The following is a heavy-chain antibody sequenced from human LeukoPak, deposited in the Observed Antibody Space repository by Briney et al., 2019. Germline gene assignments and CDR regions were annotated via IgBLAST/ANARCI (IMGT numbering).Heavy chain of an antibody. CDR2: IIPIFGTA. V-gene: IGHV1-69*13. CDR3: ARDQGNTAMALDY. CDR1: GGTFSSYA. D-gene: IGHD5-18*01. Sequence: SVKVSCKASGGTFSSYAISWMRQAPGQGLEWMGGIIPIFGTANYAQKFQGRVTITADESTSTAYMELSSLRSEDTAVYYCARDQGNTAMALDYWGQGTLVTVSS. J-gene: IGHJ4*02.